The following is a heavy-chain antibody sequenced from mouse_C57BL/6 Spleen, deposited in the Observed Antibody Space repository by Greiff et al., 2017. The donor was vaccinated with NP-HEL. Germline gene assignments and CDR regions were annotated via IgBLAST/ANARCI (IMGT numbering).Heavy chain of an antibody. CDR3: ARCSGDYYDPYYAMDY. V-gene: IGHV1-64*01. D-gene: IGHD2-4*01. J-gene: IGHJ4*01. CDR1: GYTFTSYW. CDR2: IHPNSGST. Sequence: VQLQQPGAELVKPGASVKLSCKASGYTFTSYWMHWVKQRPGQGLEWIGMIHPNSGSTNYNEKFKSKATLTVDKSSSTAYMQLSSLTSEDSAVYYCARCSGDYYDPYYAMDYWGQGTSVTVSS.